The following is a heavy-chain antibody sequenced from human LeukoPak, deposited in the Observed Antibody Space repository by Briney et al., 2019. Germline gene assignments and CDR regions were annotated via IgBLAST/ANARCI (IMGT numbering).Heavy chain of an antibody. J-gene: IGHJ4*02. CDR2: IYYSGST. CDR1: SGSIHSGGFY. V-gene: IGHV4-31*03. CDR3: ARYGDNSYYFDY. D-gene: IGHD4-23*01. Sequence: PSQTLSLTCTVSSGSIHSGGFYWSWIRQHPGKGLEWIGYIYYSGSTYYNPSLKSRLTISVDTSKNQFSLKLSSVTAADTAVYYCARYGDNSYYFDYWGQGTLVTVSS.